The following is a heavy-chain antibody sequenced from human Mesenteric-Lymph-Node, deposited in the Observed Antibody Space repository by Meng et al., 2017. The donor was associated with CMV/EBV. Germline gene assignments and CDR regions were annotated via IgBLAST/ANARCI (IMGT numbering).Heavy chain of an antibody. V-gene: IGHV3-53*01. Sequence: GGSLRLSCEASGFTVSTNYMSWVRQAPGKGLEWVSVIYSGGSTYYADSVKGRFTISRDNSKNTLYLQMNSLRAEDTAVYYCARGGGYSRERFDPWGQGTLVTVSS. J-gene: IGHJ5*02. CDR1: GFTVSTNY. D-gene: IGHD6-13*01. CDR3: ARGGGYSRERFDP. CDR2: IYSGGST.